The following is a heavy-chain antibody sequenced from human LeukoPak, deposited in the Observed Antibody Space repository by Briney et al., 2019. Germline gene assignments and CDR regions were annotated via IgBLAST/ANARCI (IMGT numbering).Heavy chain of an antibody. CDR3: ARTYYYGSGNSMYYFDY. CDR1: GGTFSVYA. D-gene: IGHD3-10*01. CDR2: IFPIFGTA. V-gene: IGHV1-69*13. J-gene: IGHJ4*02. Sequence: GASVKVSRKAPGGTFSVYAISWVRPAPGQGLGWVGGIFPIFGTANYAQNFQGSVSLTAEESTSTGYMEKSRLRSQGTAVYYCARTYYYGSGNSMYYFDYWGQGTLVTVSS.